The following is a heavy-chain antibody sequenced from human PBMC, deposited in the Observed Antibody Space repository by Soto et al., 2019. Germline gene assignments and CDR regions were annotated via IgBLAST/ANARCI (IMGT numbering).Heavy chain of an antibody. J-gene: IGHJ6*02. D-gene: IGHD3-3*01. V-gene: IGHV1-3*01. CDR3: ARDSSAGAIFASPYYRGMDV. CDR1: GYTFTTYA. Sequence: QVQLVQSGAEVKKPGASVKVSCKASGYTFTTYAIHWVRQAPGQRLEWMGWINAANGNTKNSQTFKGRVTITREPSATTAYMELSSLKSEDTAVYYCARDSSAGAIFASPYYRGMDVWGQGTTVTVS. CDR2: INAANGNT.